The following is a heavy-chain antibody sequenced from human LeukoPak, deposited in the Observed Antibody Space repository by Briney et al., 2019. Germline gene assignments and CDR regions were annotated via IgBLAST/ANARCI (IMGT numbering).Heavy chain of an antibody. V-gene: IGHV1-2*02. CDR1: GYTFSDYY. CDR3: ARVGWAAPRVNFDS. J-gene: IGHJ4*02. D-gene: IGHD6-25*01. CDR2: INPNSGGT. Sequence: ASVRVSCKASGYTFSDYYIHWVRQAPGQGLEWMGWINPNSGGTHYAQKFQGRVTMTRDTSISTAYMELSRLRSDDTAVYYCARVGWAAPRVNFDSWAREPCSPSPQ.